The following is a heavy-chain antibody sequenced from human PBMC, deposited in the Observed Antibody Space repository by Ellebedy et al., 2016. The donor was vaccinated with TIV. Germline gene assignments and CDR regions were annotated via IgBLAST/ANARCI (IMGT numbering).Heavy chain of an antibody. Sequence: AASVKVSCKASGYTFTSYGISWVRQAPGQGLEWMGWISAYNGNTNYAQKLQGRVTMTIDTSTSTAYMELRSLRSDDTAVYYCARGSSYSGYDRSMDVWGQGTTVTVSS. J-gene: IGHJ6*02. D-gene: IGHD5-12*01. CDR2: ISAYNGNT. CDR1: GYTFTSYG. CDR3: ARGSSYSGYDRSMDV. V-gene: IGHV1-18*01.